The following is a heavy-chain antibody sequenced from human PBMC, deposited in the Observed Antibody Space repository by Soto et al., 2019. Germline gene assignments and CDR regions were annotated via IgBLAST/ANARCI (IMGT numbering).Heavy chain of an antibody. Sequence: VKVSCKASGYTFTSYYMHWVRQAPGQGLEWMGIINPSGGSTSYAQKFQGRVTMTRDTSTSTVYMELSSLRSEDTAVYYCARGDCSGGSCYTYYFDYWGQGTLVTVS. CDR2: INPSGGST. J-gene: IGHJ4*02. CDR3: ARGDCSGGSCYTYYFDY. V-gene: IGHV1-46*03. D-gene: IGHD2-15*01. CDR1: GYTFTSYY.